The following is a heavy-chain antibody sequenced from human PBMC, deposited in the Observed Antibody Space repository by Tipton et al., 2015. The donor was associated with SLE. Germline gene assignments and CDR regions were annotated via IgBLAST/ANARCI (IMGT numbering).Heavy chain of an antibody. Sequence: LRLSCAVSGGSFSGYAWSWVRQPPGKGLEWIGEVSHSRSTNYNPSLKSRGTISLDTSNNQFSLRLSSVTAADTAVYYCARDSVGLVDNYHYYYMDVWGKGTTVTISS. CDR1: GGSFSGYA. V-gene: IGHV4-34*01. CDR3: ARDSVGLVDNYHYYYMDV. J-gene: IGHJ6*03. CDR2: VSHSRST. D-gene: IGHD1-26*01.